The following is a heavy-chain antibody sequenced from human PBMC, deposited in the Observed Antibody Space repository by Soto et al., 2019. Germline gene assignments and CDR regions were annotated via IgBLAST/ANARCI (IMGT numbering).Heavy chain of an antibody. CDR3: ARDHRAVSQLPPYYYYYYGMDV. CDR2: IYYSGST. D-gene: IGHD2-8*01. V-gene: IGHV4-61*01. CDR1: GGSVSSGSYY. J-gene: IGHJ6*02. Sequence: SETLSLTCTVSGGSVSSGSYYWSWIRQPPGKGLEWIGYIYYSGSTNYNPSLKSRVTISVDTSKNQFSLKLSSVTAADTAVYYCARDHRAVSQLPPYYYYYYGMDVWGQGTTVTVS.